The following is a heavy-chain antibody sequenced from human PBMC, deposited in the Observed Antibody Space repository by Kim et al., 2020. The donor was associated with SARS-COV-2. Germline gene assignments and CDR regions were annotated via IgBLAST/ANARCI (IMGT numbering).Heavy chain of an antibody. CDR2: IYYSGST. D-gene: IGHD3-10*02. CDR3: ARAPTYYYVSDRRPHWYFDL. CDR1: GGSISSYY. J-gene: IGHJ2*01. V-gene: IGHV4-59*13. Sequence: SETLSLTCTVSGGSISSYYWSWIRQPPGKGLEWIGYIYYSGSTNYNPSLKSRVTISVDTSKNQFSLKLSSVTAADTAVYYCARAPTYYYVSDRRPHWYFDLWGRGTLVTVSS.